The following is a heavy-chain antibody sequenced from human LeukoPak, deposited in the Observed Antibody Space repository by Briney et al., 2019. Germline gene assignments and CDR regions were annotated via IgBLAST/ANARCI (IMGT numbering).Heavy chain of an antibody. D-gene: IGHD6-19*01. CDR2: ISCKSGSI. Sequence: PGGSLRLSCAASGFTFDDYAMHWVRQAPGKGLEWVSGISCKSGSIGYADSVKGRFTISRDNAKNSLYLQMNSLRAEDTALYYCAKGALAVAGPFDYWGQGTLVTVSS. CDR1: GFTFDDYA. V-gene: IGHV3-9*01. J-gene: IGHJ4*02. CDR3: AKGALAVAGPFDY.